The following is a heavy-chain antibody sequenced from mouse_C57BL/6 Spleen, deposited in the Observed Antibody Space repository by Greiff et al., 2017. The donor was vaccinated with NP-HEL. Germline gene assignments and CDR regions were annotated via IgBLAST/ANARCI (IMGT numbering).Heavy chain of an antibody. J-gene: IGHJ3*01. CDR1: GFTFSDYG. D-gene: IGHD1-1*01. V-gene: IGHV5-17*01. Sequence: DVQLVESGGGLVKPGGSLKLSCAASGFTFSDYGMHWVRQAPEKGLEWVAYISSGSSTIYYADTVKGRFTISRDNAKNTLFLQMTSLRSEDTAMYYCAFHYYGSEAYWGQGTLVTVSA. CDR3: AFHYYGSEAY. CDR2: ISSGSSTI.